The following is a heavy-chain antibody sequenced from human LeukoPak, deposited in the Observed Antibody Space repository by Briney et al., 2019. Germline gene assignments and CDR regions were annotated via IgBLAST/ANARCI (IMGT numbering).Heavy chain of an antibody. D-gene: IGHD5-18*01. CDR3: ARIRGPLWLEDY. V-gene: IGHV3-7*01. CDR2: IKQDGSEK. Sequence: QPGGSLRLSCAASGFTVSSNYMSWVRQAPGKGLEWVANIKQDGSEKYYVDSVKGRFTISRDNAKNSLYLQMNSLRAEDTAVYYCARIRGPLWLEDYWGQGTLVAVSS. CDR1: GFTVSSNY. J-gene: IGHJ4*02.